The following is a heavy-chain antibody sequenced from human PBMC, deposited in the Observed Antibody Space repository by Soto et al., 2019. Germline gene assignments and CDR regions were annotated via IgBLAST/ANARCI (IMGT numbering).Heavy chain of an antibody. J-gene: IGHJ3*01. CDR1: GDSISNYY. CDR2: ISHIGTG. V-gene: IGHV4-59*01. D-gene: IGHD3-10*01. Sequence: PSETLSLTCTVSGDSISNYYWSWIRQPPGKALEWIGYISHIGTGKNNPSLKSRLTISVDPSKNQFSLKLTSVTAADTAVYYCARDFRARDAFDLWGQGTMVTVS. CDR3: ARDFRARDAFDL.